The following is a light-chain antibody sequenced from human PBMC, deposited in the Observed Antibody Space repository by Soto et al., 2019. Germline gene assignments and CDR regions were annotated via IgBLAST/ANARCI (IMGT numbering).Light chain of an antibody. J-gene: IGKJ1*01. CDR1: QSVSSN. CDR2: GAS. Sequence: EIVMTQSPATLSVSPGERATLSCRASQSVSSNLAWYQQQSGQAPRLLIYGASTMATGIPGRFSGSGSGAEFTPTISSLLSEDFAVSYCQQYSNWPRTFGQGTKVEIK. V-gene: IGKV3-15*01. CDR3: QQYSNWPRT.